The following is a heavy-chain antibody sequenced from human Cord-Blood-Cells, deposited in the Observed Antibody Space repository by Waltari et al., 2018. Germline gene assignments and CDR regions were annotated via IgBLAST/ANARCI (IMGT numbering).Heavy chain of an antibody. CDR1: GGSISSSSYY. CDR2: IDYSVRT. V-gene: IGHV4-39*01. Sequence: QLQLQESGPGLVKPSETLSLTCTVPGGSISSSSYYWGWIRQPPGKGLEWIGSIDYSVRTDSNPSLKSRVTISVDTSKNQFSLKLSSVTAADTAVYYCARLFLNDAFDIWGQGTMVTVSS. J-gene: IGHJ3*02. CDR3: ARLFLNDAFDI.